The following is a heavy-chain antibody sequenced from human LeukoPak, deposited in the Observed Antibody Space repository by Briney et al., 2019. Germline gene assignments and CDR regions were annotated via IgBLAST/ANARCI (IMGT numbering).Heavy chain of an antibody. CDR1: GLIFSTYW. D-gene: IGHD5-18*01. CDR3: AKDGGLAYSYADF. J-gene: IGHJ4*02. Sequence: GGSLRLSCEVSGLIFSTYWMTWVRQAPGKGLEWVATITRDGNEKYYVDSVKGRFTISRDNAKDSLCLQMNSLRAEDTAVYYCAKDGGLAYSYADFWGQGTLVTVSS. V-gene: IGHV3-7*03. CDR2: ITRDGNEK.